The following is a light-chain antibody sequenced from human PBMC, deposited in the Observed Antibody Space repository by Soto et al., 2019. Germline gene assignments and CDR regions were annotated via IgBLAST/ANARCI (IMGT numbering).Light chain of an antibody. CDR1: SSDVGGYND. V-gene: IGLV2-14*03. CDR2: AVS. CDR3: NSYTSSSTLLDV. J-gene: IGLJ1*01. Sequence: QSALTQPASVSGSPGQSVTISCTGTSSDVGGYNDVSWFQHHPGKAPKLLIYAVSDRPSGVSNRFSGSKSGNTASLTISGLQAEDEADYYCNSYTSSSTLLDVFGTGTKLTVL.